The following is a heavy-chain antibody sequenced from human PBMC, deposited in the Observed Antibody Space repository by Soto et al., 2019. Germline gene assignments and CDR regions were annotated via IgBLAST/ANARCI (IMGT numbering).Heavy chain of an antibody. CDR2: ISGSGEVT. J-gene: IGHJ3*01. CDR1: GFTFSNYG. D-gene: IGHD6-19*01. CDR3: TKGGGGSGYYDPSHL. V-gene: IGHV3-23*01. Sequence: PGGSLRLSCAASGFTFSNYGMSWVRQAPGKGPEWVSTISGSGEVTHYADSVKGRFAISRDNSRNTLYLQMTSLSAEDTAVYYCTKGGGGSGYYDPSHLWGQGTLVTVSS.